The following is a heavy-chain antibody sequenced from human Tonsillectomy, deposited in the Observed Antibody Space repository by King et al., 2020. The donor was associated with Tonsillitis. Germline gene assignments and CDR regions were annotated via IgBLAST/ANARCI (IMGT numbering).Heavy chain of an antibody. J-gene: IGHJ5*02. CDR3: AREATLGAYNWNQQSVWFDP. CDR1: GGSISSGGYY. V-gene: IGHV4-31*03. CDR2: IYYSGST. D-gene: IGHD1-20*01. Sequence: LQLQESGPGLVKPSQTLSLTCTVSGGSISSGGYYWSWIRQHPGKGLEWIGYIYYSGSTYYNPSLKSRVTISVDTSKNQFSLKLSSVTAADTAVYYCAREATLGAYNWNQQSVWFDPWGQGTLVTVSS.